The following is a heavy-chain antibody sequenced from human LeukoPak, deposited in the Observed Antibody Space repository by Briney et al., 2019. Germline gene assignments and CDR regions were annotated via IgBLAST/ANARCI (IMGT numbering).Heavy chain of an antibody. CDR3: TRVSGSYFPDV. CDR2: ISSSGSTI. V-gene: IGHV3-11*01. Sequence: GGSLRLSCAASGFTFSDYYMSWIRQAPGKGLEWVSCISSSGSTIYYADSVRGRFTISRDNAKNSLYLQMNSLRAEDTAFYYCTRVSGSYFPDVWGKGTTVTVSS. D-gene: IGHD1-26*01. J-gene: IGHJ6*04. CDR1: GFTFSDYY.